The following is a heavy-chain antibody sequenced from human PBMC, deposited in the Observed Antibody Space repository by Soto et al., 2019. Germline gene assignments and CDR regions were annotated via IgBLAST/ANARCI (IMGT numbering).Heavy chain of an antibody. J-gene: IGHJ5*02. D-gene: IGHD6-13*01. Sequence: GESLKISCKGSGDSFTSYWISWVRQMPGKGLEWMGRIDPSDSYTNYSPSFQGHVTISADKSISTAYLQWSSLKASDTAMYYCERQGKGSWYVFANWFDDWGQGTLVTV. CDR3: ERQGKGSWYVFANWFDD. CDR2: IDPSDSYT. V-gene: IGHV5-10-1*01. CDR1: GDSFTSYW.